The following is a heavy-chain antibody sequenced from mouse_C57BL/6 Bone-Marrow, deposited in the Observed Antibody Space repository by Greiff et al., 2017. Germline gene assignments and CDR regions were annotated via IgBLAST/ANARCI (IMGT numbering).Heavy chain of an antibody. V-gene: IGHV1-4*01. CDR3: EREAQAPCPYYAMDY. CDR2: INPSSGYT. CDR1: GYTFTSYT. J-gene: IGHJ4*01. Sequence: VKLQQSGAELARPGASVKMSCKASGYTFTSYTMHWVKQRPGQGLEWIGYINPSSGYTKYNQKFKDKATLTADKSSSTAYMQLSSLTSEDSAVYYCEREAQAPCPYYAMDYWGQGTSVTVSS. D-gene: IGHD3-2*02.